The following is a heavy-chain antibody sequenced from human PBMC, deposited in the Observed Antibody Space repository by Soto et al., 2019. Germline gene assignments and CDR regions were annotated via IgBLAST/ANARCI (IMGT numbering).Heavy chain of an antibody. CDR3: ARDQRGDGGSWSEYFQH. D-gene: IGHD6-13*01. CDR2: IIPIFGTA. CDR1: GGTFSSYA. Sequence: QVQLVQSGAEVKKPGSSVKVSCKASGGTFSSYAISWVRRAPGQGLEWMGGIIPIFGTANSAQKFEGRVTITADESTSTAYMELSSLRSEDTAVYYCARDQRGDGGSWSEYFQHWGQGTMVTVSS. V-gene: IGHV1-69*01. J-gene: IGHJ1*01.